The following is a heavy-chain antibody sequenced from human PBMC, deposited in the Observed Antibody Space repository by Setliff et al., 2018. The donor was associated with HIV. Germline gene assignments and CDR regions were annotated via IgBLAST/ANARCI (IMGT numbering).Heavy chain of an antibody. Sequence: GASVKVSCKASGYTFTDYGINWVRQAPGQGLEWMGWINTNNGNPMYAQGFTGRFVFSSDTSVRTAYLQIVGLKTEDTAVYFCARAGAEVTSHFDWWGQGTLVTVSS. CDR1: GYTFTDYG. V-gene: IGHV7-4-1*01. D-gene: IGHD2-21*02. CDR2: INTNNGNP. J-gene: IGHJ4*02. CDR3: ARAGAEVTSHFDW.